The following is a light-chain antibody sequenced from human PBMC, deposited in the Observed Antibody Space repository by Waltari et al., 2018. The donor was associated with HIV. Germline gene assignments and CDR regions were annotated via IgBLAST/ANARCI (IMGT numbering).Light chain of an antibody. CDR3: LTWDTGIGV. CDR1: SCYSNHA. CDR2: INSDGSH. Sequence: QVVLTQSPSASASLGASVKLTCTLSSCYSNHAIAWHQQQSEKGPRYLMKINSDGSHNKGDGIPDRFSGSSSGAERYLTISSLQSEDEADYYCLTWDTGIGVFGGGTKLTVL. J-gene: IGLJ2*01. V-gene: IGLV4-69*01.